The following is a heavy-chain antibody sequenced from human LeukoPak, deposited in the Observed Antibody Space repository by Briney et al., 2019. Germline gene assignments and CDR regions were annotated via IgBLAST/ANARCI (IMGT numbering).Heavy chain of an antibody. J-gene: IGHJ5*02. CDR1: GFAVSVNY. CDR3: ARDRRGVLWFGELLRGT. D-gene: IGHD3-10*01. Sequence: GGSLRLSCAASGFAVSVNYMSWVRQAPGKGLEWVSVLYSSGYTKYADSVKGRFTISRDNSKNTLYLQMNSLRAKDTAVYYCARDRRGVLWFGELLRGTWGQGTLVTVSS. V-gene: IGHV3-66*03. CDR2: LYSSGYT.